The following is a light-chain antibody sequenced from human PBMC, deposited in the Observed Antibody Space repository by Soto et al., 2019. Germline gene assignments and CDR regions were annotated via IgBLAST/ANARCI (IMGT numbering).Light chain of an antibody. CDR2: EVS. CDR3: SSLTTSFTYV. V-gene: IGLV2-14*01. Sequence: QSSLTHPASVSGSPGQSVAIPCTGTSSDVGAYNYVSWYQQHPGKAPKLLLSEVSNRPSGVSDRFSGSKSGNTASLTISGLQAEDEADYYCSSLTTSFTYVFGTGTKVTGL. J-gene: IGLJ1*01. CDR1: SSDVGAYNY.